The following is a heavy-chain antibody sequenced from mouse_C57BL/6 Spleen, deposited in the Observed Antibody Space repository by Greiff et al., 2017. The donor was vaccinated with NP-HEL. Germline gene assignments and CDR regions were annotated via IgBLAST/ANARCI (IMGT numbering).Heavy chain of an antibody. D-gene: IGHD5-1*01. CDR2: IRNKANAYTT. Sequence: EVKVVESGGGLVQPGGSLSLSCAASGFNFTDYYMSWVRQPPGKALEWLGFIRNKANAYTTESSASVKGRFTISRDNSQSILYLQMNALRAEDSATYYCARSYRKYPWFAYWGQGTLVTVSA. CDR1: GFNFTDYY. J-gene: IGHJ3*01. V-gene: IGHV7-3*01. CDR3: ARSYRKYPWFAY.